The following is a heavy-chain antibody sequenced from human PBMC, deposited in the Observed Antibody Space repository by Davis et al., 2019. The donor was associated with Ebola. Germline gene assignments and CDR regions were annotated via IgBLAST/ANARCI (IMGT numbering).Heavy chain of an antibody. Sequence: PLETLSLTCAVSGSSISSGAYWGWIRQSPGKGLEWIGSFYNSVSTHYNPSLKSRLTISIDTSENHFSLNLRSVTAADTAVYYCVRNSSSTHFDSWGQGTLVIVSS. D-gene: IGHD6-6*01. CDR1: GSSISSGAY. V-gene: IGHV4-38-2*01. CDR2: FYNSVST. J-gene: IGHJ4*02. CDR3: VRNSSSTHFDS.